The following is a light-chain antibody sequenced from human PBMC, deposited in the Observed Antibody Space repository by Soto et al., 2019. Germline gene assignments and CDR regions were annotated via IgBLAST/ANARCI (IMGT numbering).Light chain of an antibody. CDR3: QQYGSSPFT. V-gene: IGKV3-20*01. CDR2: GAS. Sequence: DTVLTQSPGTLSLSPGERATLSCRASQSVRSNYLAWYQQKPGQAPRLLMYGASSRATDIPGRFSGSGSGADFTLTISRLEPEDFAVYYCQQYGSSPFTFGPGTKVDIK. J-gene: IGKJ3*01. CDR1: QSVRSNY.